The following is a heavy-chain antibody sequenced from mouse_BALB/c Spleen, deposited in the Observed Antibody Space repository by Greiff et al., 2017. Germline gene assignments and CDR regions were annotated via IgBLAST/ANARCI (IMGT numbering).Heavy chain of an antibody. D-gene: IGHD1-1*01. CDR3: ARSYESRGYRAMDY. CDR2: ISSGGSYT. J-gene: IGHJ4*01. CDR1: GFTFSSYA. Sequence: EVQRVESGGGLVKPGGSLKLSCAASGFTFSSYAMSWVRQSPEKRLEWVAEISSGGSYTYYPDTVTGRFTISRDNAKNTLYLEMSSLRSEDTAMYYCARSYESRGYRAMDYWGQGTSVTVSS. V-gene: IGHV5-9-4*01.